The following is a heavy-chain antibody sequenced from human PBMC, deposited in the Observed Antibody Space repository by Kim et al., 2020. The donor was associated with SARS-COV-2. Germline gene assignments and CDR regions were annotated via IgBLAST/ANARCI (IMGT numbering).Heavy chain of an antibody. V-gene: IGHV3-72*01. D-gene: IGHD4-17*01. CDR1: GFTFSDHY. Sequence: GGSLRLSCAASGFTFSDHYIDWVRQAPGKGLEWVGRTRNKANSYTTEFAASVRGRFTISRDDSKRSLYLQMNSLRTEDTAVYYCARISDSGDYYFDYWG. J-gene: IGHJ4*01. CDR2: TRNKANSYTT. CDR3: ARISDSGDYYFDY.